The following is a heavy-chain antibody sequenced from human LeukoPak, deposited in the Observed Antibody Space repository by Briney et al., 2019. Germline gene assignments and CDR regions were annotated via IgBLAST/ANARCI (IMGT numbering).Heavy chain of an antibody. V-gene: IGHV3-64D*06. Sequence: GSLRLSCSASGFTFSSYVMHWVRQAPGKGLDSVSAISSNGDSTYYADSVKGRFTISRDNSKNTLYLQMSSLRAEDTAVYYCVGAGTLDYWGQGTLVTVSS. CDR1: GFTFSSYV. CDR3: VGAGTLDY. CDR2: ISSNGDST. J-gene: IGHJ4*02. D-gene: IGHD3/OR15-3a*01.